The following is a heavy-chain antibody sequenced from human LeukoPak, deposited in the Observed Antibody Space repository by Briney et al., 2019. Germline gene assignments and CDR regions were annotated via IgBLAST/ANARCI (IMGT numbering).Heavy chain of an antibody. CDR1: GYRFITYW. J-gene: IGHJ4*02. V-gene: IGHV5-51*01. CDR3: VLHSREMATIPDY. D-gene: IGHD5-24*01. CDR2: IYPGDSDT. Sequence: GESLQISCQGSGYRFITYWIGWVRQMPGKGLEWMGIIYPGDSDTKYSPSFQGQVTISADKSISTAYLQWSSLKASDTAMYYCVLHSREMATIPDYWGQGTLVTVSS.